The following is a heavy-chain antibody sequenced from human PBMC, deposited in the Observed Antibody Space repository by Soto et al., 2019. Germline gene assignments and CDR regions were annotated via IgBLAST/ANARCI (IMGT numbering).Heavy chain of an antibody. J-gene: IGHJ4*02. V-gene: IGHV5-51*01. CDR1: GYSFTSYW. D-gene: IGHD3-9*01. CDR2: IYPGDSDT. CDR3: ARHSYYDILTGYYYPGPYFDY. Sequence: GESLKISCKGSGYSFTSYWIDWVRQMPGKGLEWMGIIYPGDSDTRYSPSFQGQVTISADKSISTAYLQWSSLKASGTAMYYCARHSYYDILTGYYYPGPYFDYWGQGPWSPSPQ.